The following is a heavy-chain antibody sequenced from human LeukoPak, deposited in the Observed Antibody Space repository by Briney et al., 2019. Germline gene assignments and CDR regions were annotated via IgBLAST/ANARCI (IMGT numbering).Heavy chain of an antibody. CDR2: IKQDGSEK. CDR1: GFTFSSYW. Sequence: GGSLRLSCAASGFTFSSYWMSWVRQAPGKGLEWVANIKQDGSEKYYVDSVKGRFTISRDNAKNSLYLQLNSLRAEDTAVYYCAGCAGNSCYFDYWGQGTLVIVSS. J-gene: IGHJ4*02. D-gene: IGHD1-1*01. V-gene: IGHV3-7*01. CDR3: AGCAGNSCYFDY.